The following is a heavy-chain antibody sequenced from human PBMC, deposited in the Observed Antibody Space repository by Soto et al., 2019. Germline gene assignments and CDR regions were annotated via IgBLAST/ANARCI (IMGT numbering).Heavy chain of an antibody. CDR2: IYYSGST. CDR1: GFSMNSYY. D-gene: IGHD2-15*01. V-gene: IGHV4-59*01. CDR3: ARDGGRYYAMEV. Sequence: PSETLSLTCTVSGFSMNSYYWSWIRQPPGKGLEWIGNIYYSGSTRYNPSLKSRVTISVDTSKNQFSLRLTSVTAADTAVYYCARDGGRYYAMEVWGKGTTVTVSA. J-gene: IGHJ6*04.